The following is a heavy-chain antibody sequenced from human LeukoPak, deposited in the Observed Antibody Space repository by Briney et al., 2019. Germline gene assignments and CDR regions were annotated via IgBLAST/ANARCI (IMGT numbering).Heavy chain of an antibody. D-gene: IGHD3-22*01. J-gene: IGHJ4*02. Sequence: SETLSLTCTVSGGSISSTNHYWGWIRQPPGKGLECIGSTHFSGSTHYNPSLNGRATISLDTPKNQFSLKVTSVTAADTAVYYCAREGYDRSLDYWGQGTLVTVSS. CDR2: THFSGST. CDR1: GGSISSTNHY. V-gene: IGHV4-39*02. CDR3: AREGYDRSLDY.